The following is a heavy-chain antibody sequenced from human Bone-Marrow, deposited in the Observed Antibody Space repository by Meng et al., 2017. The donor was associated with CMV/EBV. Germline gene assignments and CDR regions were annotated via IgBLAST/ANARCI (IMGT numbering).Heavy chain of an antibody. D-gene: IGHD3-3*01. V-gene: IGHV1-2*02. CDR3: ARGTFWVTIFGVVIKNGMDV. J-gene: IGHJ6*02. CDR1: GYTFTGYY. CDR2: INPNSGGT. Sequence: ASVKVSCKASGYTFTGYYMHWVRQAPGQGLEWMGWINPNSGGTNYAQKFQGRVTMTRDTSISTAYMELSSLRSEDTAVYYCARGTFWVTIFGVVIKNGMDVWGQGTTVTVSS.